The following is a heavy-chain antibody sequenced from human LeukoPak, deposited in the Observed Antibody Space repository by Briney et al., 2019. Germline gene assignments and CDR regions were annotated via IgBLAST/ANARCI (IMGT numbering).Heavy chain of an antibody. CDR3: ARVYCTNGVCYKKDAFDI. D-gene: IGHD2-8*01. J-gene: IGHJ3*02. CDR2: IKQDGSEK. V-gene: IGHV3-7*01. CDR1: GFTFSSYS. Sequence: GGSLRLSCAASGFTFSSYSMNWVRQAPGKGLEWVANIKQDGSEKYYVDSVKGRFTISRDNAKNSLYLQMNSLRAEDTAVYYCARVYCTNGVCYKKDAFDIWGQGTMVTVSS.